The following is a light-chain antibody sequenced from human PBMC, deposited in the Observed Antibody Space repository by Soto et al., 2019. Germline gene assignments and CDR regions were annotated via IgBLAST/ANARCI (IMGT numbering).Light chain of an antibody. J-gene: IGKJ4*01. CDR1: QSVSSN. CDR2: GAS. Sequence: EIVMTQSPATLSVSPGERATLSCRASQSVSSNLAWYQQTPGQAPRLLIYGASTRATGIPARFSGSGSGTEFTLTISSLQSEDFAVYYCQQYNNWLGLTFGGGTKVEIK. V-gene: IGKV3-15*01. CDR3: QQYNNWLGLT.